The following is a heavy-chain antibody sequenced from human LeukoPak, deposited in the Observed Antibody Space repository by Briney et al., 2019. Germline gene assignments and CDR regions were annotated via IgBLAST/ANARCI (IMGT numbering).Heavy chain of an antibody. J-gene: IGHJ6*02. CDR3: ARGAHLEWLSWRGMDV. CDR2: MNPNSGNT. CDR1: GYTFTSYD. Sequence: EASVKVSCKASGYTFTSYDINWVRQATGQGPEWMGWMNPNSGNTGYAQKFQGRVTMTRNTSISTAYMELSSLRAEDTAVYYCARGAHLEWLSWRGMDVWGHGTTVTVSS. V-gene: IGHV1-8*01. D-gene: IGHD3-3*01.